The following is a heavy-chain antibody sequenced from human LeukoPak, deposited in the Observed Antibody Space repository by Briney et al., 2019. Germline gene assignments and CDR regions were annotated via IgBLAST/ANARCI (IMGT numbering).Heavy chain of an antibody. D-gene: IGHD5-24*01. V-gene: IGHV3-30*18. CDR1: GFTFSSYG. Sequence: GGSLRLSCAASGFTFSSYGMHWVRQAPGKGLEWVAVISYDGSNKYYADCVKGRFTISRDNSKNTLYLQMNSLRAEDTAVYYCAKEDGVWDSYFDYWGQGTLVTVSS. CDR3: AKEDGVWDSYFDY. CDR2: ISYDGSNK. J-gene: IGHJ4*02.